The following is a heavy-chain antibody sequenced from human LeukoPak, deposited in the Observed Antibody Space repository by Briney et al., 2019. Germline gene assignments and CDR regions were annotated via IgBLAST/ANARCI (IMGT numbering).Heavy chain of an antibody. Sequence: GGSLRLSCAASGFTFDDYAMHWVRQAPGKGLEWVSGISWNSGSIGYVDSVRGRFTISRDNAKNSLYLQMNSLRAEDTALYYCAKDLEGGDDYWGQGTLVTVSS. V-gene: IGHV3-9*01. J-gene: IGHJ4*02. CDR3: AKDLEGGDDY. CDR1: GFTFDDYA. CDR2: ISWNSGSI. D-gene: IGHD2-15*01.